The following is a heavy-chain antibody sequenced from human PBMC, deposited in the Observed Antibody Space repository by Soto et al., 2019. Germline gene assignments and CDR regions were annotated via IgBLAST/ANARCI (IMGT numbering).Heavy chain of an antibody. CDR1: GGTFCSYA. Sequence: SVKFACKGSGGTFCSYAISWVRQAPGQGLEWMGGIIPIFGTANYAQRLQGRVTMTRDTSTSTAFMELRSLRSEDTAMYYCARHFGIVRNYYYYHGMDVWGQGTTVTVSS. D-gene: IGHD3-3*01. CDR3: ARHFGIVRNYYYYHGMDV. J-gene: IGHJ6*02. CDR2: IIPIFGTA. V-gene: IGHV1-69*05.